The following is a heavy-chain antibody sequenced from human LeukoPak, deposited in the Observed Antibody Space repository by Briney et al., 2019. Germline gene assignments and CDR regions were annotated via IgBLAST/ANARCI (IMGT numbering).Heavy chain of an antibody. Sequence: SETLSLTCAVYGESFSGYYWSWIRQPPGKGLEWIGEINHSGSTNYNPSLKSRVTILVDTSKNQFSLKLTSATAADTAVYYCATDLTIQYSSSPDHWGQGTLVTVSS. D-gene: IGHD6-13*01. J-gene: IGHJ5*02. CDR3: ATDLTIQYSSSPDH. CDR1: GESFSGYY. V-gene: IGHV4-34*01. CDR2: INHSGST.